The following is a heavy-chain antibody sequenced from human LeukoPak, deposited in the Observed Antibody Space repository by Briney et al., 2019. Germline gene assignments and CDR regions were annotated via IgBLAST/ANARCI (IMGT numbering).Heavy chain of an antibody. J-gene: IGHJ4*02. CDR2: IRYDGSNK. CDR3: AKDPKYYDSSEDYFDY. V-gene: IGHV3-30*02. CDR1: GFTFSSYG. D-gene: IGHD3-22*01. Sequence: GGSLRLSCAAAGFTFSSYGMHWVRQAPGKGLEWVAFIRYDGSNKYYADSVKGRFTISRDNSKNTLYLQMNSLRAEDTAVYYCAKDPKYYDSSEDYFDYWGQGTLVTVSS.